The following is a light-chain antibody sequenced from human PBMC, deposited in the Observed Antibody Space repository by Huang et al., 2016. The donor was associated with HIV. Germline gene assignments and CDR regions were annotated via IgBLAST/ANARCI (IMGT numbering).Light chain of an antibody. J-gene: IGKJ1*01. CDR1: QGISTS. Sequence: DIQMTQSPSSLSASVGDRVTITCRASQGISTSLAWYQQKPGKAPELLLYAASSLESGLPARFSGSGSGTEYTLTISSLQPEDFATYYCQQYYSAPWTFGQGTRVEIK. CDR3: QQYYSAPWT. V-gene: IGKV1-NL1*01. CDR2: AAS.